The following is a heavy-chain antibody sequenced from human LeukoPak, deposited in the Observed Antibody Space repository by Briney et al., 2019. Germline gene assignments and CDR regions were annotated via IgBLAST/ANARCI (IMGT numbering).Heavy chain of an antibody. CDR2: IYWDDDK. D-gene: IGHD1-1*01. V-gene: IGHV2-5*02. J-gene: IGHJ5*02. CDR3: AHLYNWNARNWFDA. CDR1: GFSLSTSGVG. Sequence: SGPTLLKPTQTLTLTCTFSGFSLSTSGVGVGWIRQPPGKALEWLALIYWDDDKRYSPSLKSRLTITKDTSKNRVVLTMTNMDPVDTATYYCAHLYNWNARNWFDAGGQGTLVTVSS.